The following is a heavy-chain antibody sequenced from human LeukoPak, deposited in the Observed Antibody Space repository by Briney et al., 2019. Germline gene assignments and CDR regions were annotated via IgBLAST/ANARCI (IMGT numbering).Heavy chain of an antibody. D-gene: IGHD3-3*01. V-gene: IGHV3-23*01. CDR3: ARHDFWSGFNAYFDH. J-gene: IGHJ4*02. CDR1: GFTFSSYA. Sequence: GGSLRLSCAASGFTFSSYAMSWVRQAPGKGLEWVSAISGSGGSTYYADSVKGRFTISRDNSKNTLYLQMNSLRVEDTAVYYCARHDFWSGFNAYFDHWGQGTLVTVSS. CDR2: ISGSGGST.